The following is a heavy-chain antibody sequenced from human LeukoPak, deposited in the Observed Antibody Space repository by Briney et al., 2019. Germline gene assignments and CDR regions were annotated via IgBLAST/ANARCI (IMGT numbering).Heavy chain of an antibody. Sequence: GGSLRLSCAASGFTFSSYAMHWVRQAPGKGLEWVAVISYDGSNKYYADSVKGRFTISSDNSKNTLYLQMNSLRAEDTAVYYCARETYCGGDCYSYYFDYWGQGTLVTVSS. J-gene: IGHJ4*02. CDR2: ISYDGSNK. D-gene: IGHD2-21*02. V-gene: IGHV3-30*04. CDR1: GFTFSSYA. CDR3: ARETYCGGDCYSYYFDY.